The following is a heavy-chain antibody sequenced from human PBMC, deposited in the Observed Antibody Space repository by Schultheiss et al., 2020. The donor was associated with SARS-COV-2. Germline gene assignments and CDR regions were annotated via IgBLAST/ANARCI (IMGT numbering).Heavy chain of an antibody. D-gene: IGHD4-17*01. CDR3: ARGIYGDYVRYFQH. CDR2: IYHSGST. V-gene: IGHV4-38-2*02. CDR1: GYSISSGYY. J-gene: IGHJ1*01. Sequence: SETLSLTCTVSGYSISSGYYWGWIRQPPGKGLEWIGSIYHSGSTNYNPSLKSRVTISVDTSKNQFSLKLSSVTAADTAVYYCARGIYGDYVRYFQHWGQGTLVTVSS.